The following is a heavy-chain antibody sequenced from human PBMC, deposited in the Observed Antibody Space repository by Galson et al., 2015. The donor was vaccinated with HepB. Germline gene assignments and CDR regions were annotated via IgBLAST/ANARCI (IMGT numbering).Heavy chain of an antibody. Sequence: SLRLSCAASGFTFDDYAMHWVRQVPGKGLEWVSGINWNSGSIGYADFVQGRFTISRDNAKNSVYLQMNSLRPEDTALYYCAKDLSSSARLRGYFDYWGQGALVTVSS. CDR1: GFTFDDYA. J-gene: IGHJ4*02. CDR2: INWNSGSI. V-gene: IGHV3-9*01. D-gene: IGHD3-10*01. CDR3: AKDLSSSARLRGYFDY.